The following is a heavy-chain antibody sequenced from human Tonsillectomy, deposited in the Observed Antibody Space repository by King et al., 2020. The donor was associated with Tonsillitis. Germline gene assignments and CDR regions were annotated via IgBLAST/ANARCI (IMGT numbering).Heavy chain of an antibody. Sequence: QLVQSGGGLVKPGGSLRLSCAASGFTFTGYSINWVRQAPGKGLEWVSSFSSSSSYIYYADSVKGRFTISRDNAKNSVDLQMNSLRAEDTAVYYCARVGGNFVDYWGQGTLVTVSS. J-gene: IGHJ4*02. V-gene: IGHV3-21*01. D-gene: IGHD4-23*01. CDR3: ARVGGNFVDY. CDR2: FSSSSSYI. CDR1: GFTFTGYS.